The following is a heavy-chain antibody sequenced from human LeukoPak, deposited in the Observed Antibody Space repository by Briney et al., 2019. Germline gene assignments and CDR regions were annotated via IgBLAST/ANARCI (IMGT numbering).Heavy chain of an antibody. D-gene: IGHD3-3*01. CDR1: GYTFTSYG. J-gene: IGHJ4*02. V-gene: IGHV1-18*01. Sequence: ASVKVSCKASGYTFTSYGISWVRQAPGQGLEWMGWISAYNGNTNYAQKLQGRVTMTTDTSTSIAYMELRSLRSDDTAVYYCARVLVGGRYYDFWSGYYHFDYWGQGTLVTVSS. CDR2: ISAYNGNT. CDR3: ARVLVGGRYYDFWSGYYHFDY.